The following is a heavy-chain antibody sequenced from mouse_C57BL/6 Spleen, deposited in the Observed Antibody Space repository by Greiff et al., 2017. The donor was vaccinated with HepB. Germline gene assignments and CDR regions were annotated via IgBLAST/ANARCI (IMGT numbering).Heavy chain of an antibody. CDR1: GYAFSSSW. V-gene: IGHV1-82*01. CDR2: IYPGDGDT. Sequence: VQLQQSGPELVKPGASVKISCKASGYAFSSSWMNWVKQRPGKGLEWIGRIYPGDGDTNYNGKFKGKATLTADKSSSTAYMQLSSLTSEDSAVYFCARQTAQATLFAYWGQRTLVTVSA. J-gene: IGHJ3*01. D-gene: IGHD3-2*02. CDR3: ARQTAQATLFAY.